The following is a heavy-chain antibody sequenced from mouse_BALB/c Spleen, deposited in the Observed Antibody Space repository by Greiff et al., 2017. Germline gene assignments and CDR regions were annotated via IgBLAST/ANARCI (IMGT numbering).Heavy chain of an antibody. Sequence: QVQLKQSGAELAKPGASVKMSCKASGYTFTSYWMHWVKQRPGQGLEWIGYINPSTGYTEYNQKFKDKATLTADKSSSTAYMQLSSLTSEDSAVYYCARWMITTRAMDYWGQGTSVTVSS. V-gene: IGHV1-7*01. CDR2: INPSTGYT. D-gene: IGHD2-4*01. CDR3: ARWMITTRAMDY. CDR1: GYTFTSYW. J-gene: IGHJ4*01.